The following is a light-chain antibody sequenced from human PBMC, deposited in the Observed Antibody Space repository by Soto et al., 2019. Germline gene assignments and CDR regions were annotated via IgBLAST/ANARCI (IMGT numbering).Light chain of an antibody. Sequence: EIVLTQSPGTLSLSPGERATLSCRSSQSFSSSYLAWYQQKPGQAPRLLIYDVSSRATGIPDRFSGSGSGTDFTLTLSRLEPEDFAVYYCQQYGSSPTFGQGTKVEIK. CDR2: DVS. J-gene: IGKJ1*01. CDR3: QQYGSSPT. V-gene: IGKV3-20*01. CDR1: QSFSSSY.